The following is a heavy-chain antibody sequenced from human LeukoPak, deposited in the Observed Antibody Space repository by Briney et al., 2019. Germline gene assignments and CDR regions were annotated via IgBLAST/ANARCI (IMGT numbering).Heavy chain of an antibody. V-gene: IGHV1-46*01. J-gene: IGHJ4*02. CDR3: ARDHAAAGTGLGF. CDR2: IDPSGSST. Sequence: ASVKVSCRASGYTFTRYYMHWVRQAPGPGLEWMGIIDPSGSSTNYAQRFQGRVTMTRDTSTSTVYMELSSLRSEDTAIYYCARDHAAAGTGLGFWGQGTLVTVSS. D-gene: IGHD6-13*01. CDR1: GYTFTRYY.